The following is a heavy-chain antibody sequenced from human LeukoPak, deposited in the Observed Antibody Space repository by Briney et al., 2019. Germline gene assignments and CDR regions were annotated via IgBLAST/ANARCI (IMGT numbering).Heavy chain of an antibody. CDR2: INHSGST. CDR3: ARKYYYSSGSYYNF. CDR1: GGSFSGYY. Sequence: NPSETLSLTCAVYGGSFSGYYWSWIRQPPGKGLEWIGEINHSGSTNYNPSLKSRVTISVDTSKNQFSLQLSPVTAADTAVYYCARKYYYSSGSYYNFWGQGTLVTVSS. J-gene: IGHJ4*02. V-gene: IGHV4-34*01. D-gene: IGHD3-10*01.